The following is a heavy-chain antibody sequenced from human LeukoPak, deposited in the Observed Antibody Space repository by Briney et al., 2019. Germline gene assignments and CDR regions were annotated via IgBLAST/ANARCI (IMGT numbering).Heavy chain of an antibody. CDR1: GVSISSSSYY. CDR3: ARPPGPYDAFDI. V-gene: IGHV4-39*01. J-gene: IGHJ3*02. CDR2: IYYSGST. Sequence: SETLSLTCTVSGVSISSSSYYWGWIRQPPGKGLEWIGSIYYSGSTYYNPSLKSRVTISVDTSKNQFSLKLSSVTAADTAVYYCARPPGPYDAFDIWGQGTMVTVSS.